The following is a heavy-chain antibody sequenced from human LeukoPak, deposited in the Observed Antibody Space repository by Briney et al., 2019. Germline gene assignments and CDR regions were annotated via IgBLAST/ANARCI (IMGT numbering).Heavy chain of an antibody. D-gene: IGHD3-9*01. Sequence: GGSLRPSCTASGFTFGDYAMSWFRQAPGKGLEWVGFIRSKAYGGTTEYAASVKGRFTISRDDSKSIAYLQMNSLKTEDTAVYYCTREGHDILTGYYMTIDYWGQGTLVTVSS. CDR3: TREGHDILTGYYMTIDY. J-gene: IGHJ4*02. CDR1: GFTFGDYA. V-gene: IGHV3-49*03. CDR2: IRSKAYGGTT.